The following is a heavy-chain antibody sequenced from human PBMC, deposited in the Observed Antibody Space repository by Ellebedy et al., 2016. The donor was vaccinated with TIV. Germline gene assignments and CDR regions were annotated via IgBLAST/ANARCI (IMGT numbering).Heavy chain of an antibody. CDR1: GFPFSSYS. CDR3: VRNNFFIDV. CDR2: IGGSTTPL. J-gene: IGHJ6*03. Sequence: GESLKISCAAPGFPFSSYSMTWVRQAPGKGLEWVSYIGGSTTPLHYADSVKGRFNISRDNAKNTLYLQMNSLRVEDTAVYYFVRNNFFIDVWGKGTTVTVSS. D-gene: IGHD1-1*01. V-gene: IGHV3-48*04.